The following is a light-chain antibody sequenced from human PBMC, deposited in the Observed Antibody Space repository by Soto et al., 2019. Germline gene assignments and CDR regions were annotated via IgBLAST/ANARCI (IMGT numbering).Light chain of an antibody. CDR1: QSVSNNY. CDR2: GAS. V-gene: IGKV3-20*01. J-gene: IGKJ1*01. Sequence: EIVLTQSPGTLSLSPGERATLSCRASQSVSNNYLAWYQQKPGQAPRLLIYGASNRATGIPDRFSGSGSGTEFTLTISGLQSEDFAVYFCQQYTDRPRTFGQGTKVDIK. CDR3: QQYTDRPRT.